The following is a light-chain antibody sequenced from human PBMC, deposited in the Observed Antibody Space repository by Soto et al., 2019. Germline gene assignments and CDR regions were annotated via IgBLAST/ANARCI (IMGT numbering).Light chain of an antibody. V-gene: IGKV1-5*03. J-gene: IGKJ5*01. CDR2: KAS. CDR3: QQLLSYPIT. Sequence: DIQMTQSPSTLSASVGDRVTITCRASQSISSWLAWYQQKPGKAPKLLIYKASSLESGVPSRFSGSGSGTSFTLTISSLQPEDFATYYCQQLLSYPITFGQGTRLEIK. CDR1: QSISSW.